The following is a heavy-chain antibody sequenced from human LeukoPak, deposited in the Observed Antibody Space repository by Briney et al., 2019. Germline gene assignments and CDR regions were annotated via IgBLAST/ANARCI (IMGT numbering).Heavy chain of an antibody. CDR3: AKELRSIYGGLRAYGMDV. V-gene: IGHV1-24*01. CDR2: FDTEDGET. D-gene: IGHD4-23*01. CDR1: GYTLTELS. Sequence: ASVKVSCKVSGYTLTELSMHWVRQAPGKGLEWMGGFDTEDGETIYAQKFQGRVTMTEDTSTDTASMEMSSLRSEDPAVYYCAKELRSIYGGLRAYGMDVWGQGTTVTVSS. J-gene: IGHJ6*02.